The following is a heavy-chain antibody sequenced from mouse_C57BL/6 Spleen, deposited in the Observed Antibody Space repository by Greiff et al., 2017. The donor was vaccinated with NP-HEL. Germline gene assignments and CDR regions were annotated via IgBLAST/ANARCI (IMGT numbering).Heavy chain of an antibody. Sequence: QVQLKESGAELVRPGTSVKVSCKASGYAFTNYLIEWVKQRPGQGLEWIGVINPGSGGTNYNEKFKGKATLTADKSSSTAYMQLSSLTSEDSAVYFCARSSTVGDFDYWGQGTTLTVSS. CDR1: GYAFTNYL. D-gene: IGHD1-1*01. J-gene: IGHJ2*01. CDR2: INPGSGGT. CDR3: ARSSTVGDFDY. V-gene: IGHV1-54*01.